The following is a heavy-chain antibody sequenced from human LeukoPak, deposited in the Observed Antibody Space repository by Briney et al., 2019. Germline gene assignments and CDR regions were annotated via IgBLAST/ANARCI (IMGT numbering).Heavy chain of an antibody. CDR1: GFTFSSYG. V-gene: IGHV3-30*02. CDR3: ARTPGGNDYYYYYMDV. Sequence: PVGSLRLSCAASGFTFSSYGMHWVRQAPGKGLEWVAFIRYDGSNKYYADSVKGRFTISRDNSKNTLYLQMNSLRAEDTAVYYCARTPGGNDYYYYYMDVWGKGTTVTVSS. J-gene: IGHJ6*03. CDR2: IRYDGSNK. D-gene: IGHD4-23*01.